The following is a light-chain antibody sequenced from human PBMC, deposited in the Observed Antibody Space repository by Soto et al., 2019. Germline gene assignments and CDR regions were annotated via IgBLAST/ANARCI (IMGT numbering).Light chain of an antibody. V-gene: IGKV2-28*01. Sequence: DIVMTQSPLSLPVTPGEPASISCRSSQSLLHSNCYNYLDWYLQKPGQSPQLLIYLGSNRASGVPDRFRGSGSGTDFTLKISRVEAEDVGVYYCMQALQTPYTFGQGTKLEIK. CDR1: QSLLHSNCYNY. CDR2: LGS. CDR3: MQALQTPYT. J-gene: IGKJ2*01.